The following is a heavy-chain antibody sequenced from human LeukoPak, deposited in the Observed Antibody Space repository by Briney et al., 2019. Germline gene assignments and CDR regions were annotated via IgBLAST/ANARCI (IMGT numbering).Heavy chain of an antibody. CDR1: GGSISSGGYY. J-gene: IGHJ2*01. CDR3: ARARRAAINWYFDL. CDR2: IYHSGST. D-gene: IGHD3-10*01. Sequence: SETLSHTCTVSGGSISSGGYYWSWIRQPPGKGLEWIGYIYHSGSTYYNPSLKSRVTISVDRSKNQFSLKLSSVTAADTAVYYCARARRAAINWYFDLWGRGTLVTVSS. V-gene: IGHV4-30-2*01.